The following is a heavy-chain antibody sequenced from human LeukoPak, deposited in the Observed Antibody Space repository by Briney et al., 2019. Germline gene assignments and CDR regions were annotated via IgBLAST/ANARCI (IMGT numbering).Heavy chain of an antibody. Sequence: GGSLRLSCAASGFTFGSYWMSWVRQAPGKGLEWVANIKQDGSEKYYVDSVKGRFTISRDNAKNSLYLQMNSPRAEDTAVYYCATHDFWSGYMNWFDPWGQGTLVTVSS. CDR1: GFTFGSYW. CDR3: ATHDFWSGYMNWFDP. D-gene: IGHD3-3*01. J-gene: IGHJ5*02. CDR2: IKQDGSEK. V-gene: IGHV3-7*01.